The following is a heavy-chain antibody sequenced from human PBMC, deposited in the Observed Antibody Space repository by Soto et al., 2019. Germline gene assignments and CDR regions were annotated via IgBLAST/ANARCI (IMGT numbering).Heavy chain of an antibody. D-gene: IGHD3-10*01. CDR2: IGTAGDT. CDR3: ARESQNYGSGNYYYYMDV. J-gene: IGHJ6*03. V-gene: IGHV3-13*01. CDR1: GFTFSSYD. Sequence: GGSLRLSCAASGFTFSSYDMHWVRQATGKGLEWVSAIGTAGDTYYPGSVKGRFTISRENAKNSLYLQMNSLRAGDTAVYYCARESQNYGSGNYYYYMDVWGKGTTVTVSS.